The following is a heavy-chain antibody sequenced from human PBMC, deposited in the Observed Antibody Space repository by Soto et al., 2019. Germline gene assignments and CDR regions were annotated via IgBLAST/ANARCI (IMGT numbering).Heavy chain of an antibody. Sequence: QVQLVQSGSEVKPPGSSVRVSCKASGGTFSSWTVSWVRQAPGQGLEWLGRIIPLLDRPNYAQKFQGRLTITADRATATAYMDVHSLGSDDTAVYFCAKAPCTSLFWFDSWGQGTLVAVSS. V-gene: IGHV1-69*08. CDR3: AKAPCTSLFWFDS. CDR2: IIPLLDRP. J-gene: IGHJ5*01. CDR1: GGTFSSWT.